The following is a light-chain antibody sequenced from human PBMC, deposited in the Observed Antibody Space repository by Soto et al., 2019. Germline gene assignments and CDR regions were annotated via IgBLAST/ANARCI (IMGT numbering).Light chain of an antibody. V-gene: IGLV2-8*02. Sequence: QSVLTQPPSASRSPGQSVTISCTGTSSDAGDYKYVSWYQQQPGKAPKLMIYEVTKRPSGVPDRFSGAKSGNTASLTVSGLQAEDEADYYCTSYAASNKFVFGTGTKVTVL. CDR3: TSYAASNKFV. J-gene: IGLJ1*01. CDR1: SSDAGDYKY. CDR2: EVT.